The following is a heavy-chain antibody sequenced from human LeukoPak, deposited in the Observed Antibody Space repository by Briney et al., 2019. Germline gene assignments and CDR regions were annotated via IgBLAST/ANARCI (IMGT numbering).Heavy chain of an antibody. CDR1: GYTFTGYY. V-gene: IGHV1-2*02. D-gene: IGHD5-18*01. Sequence: ASVKVSCKASGYTFTGYYMHWVRQAPGQGREWMGWINPNSGGTNYAQKFQGRVTMTRDTSISTAYMELSRLRSDDTALYYCARDVRDSYGPNFDYWGQGTLVTVSS. CDR3: ARDVRDSYGPNFDY. J-gene: IGHJ4*02. CDR2: INPNSGGT.